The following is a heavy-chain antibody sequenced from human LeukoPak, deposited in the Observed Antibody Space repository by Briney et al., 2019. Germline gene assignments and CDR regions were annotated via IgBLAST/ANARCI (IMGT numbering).Heavy chain of an antibody. CDR3: ARAVYYYDSSGSWFDP. D-gene: IGHD3-22*01. Sequence: SETLSLTCTVSGGSISGYYWTWIRQPPGKGLEWVGYMYYSGSTNYNPSLKSRVTISIDTSKNQFSLKLSSVTAADTAVYYCARAVYYYDSSGSWFDPWGQGTLVTVSS. J-gene: IGHJ5*02. CDR2: MYYSGST. V-gene: IGHV4-59*12. CDR1: GGSISGYY.